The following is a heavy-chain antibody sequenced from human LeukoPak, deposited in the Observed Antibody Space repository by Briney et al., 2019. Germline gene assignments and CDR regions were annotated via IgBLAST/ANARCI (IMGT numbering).Heavy chain of an antibody. J-gene: IGHJ4*02. Sequence: GGSLRLSCAASGFTFSSHWMTWVRQAPGKGLEWVANIKEDGSKKNYVDSVKGRFTISRDNAKNSLYLQMSGLRAEDTAVYYCAKSSSWSPVGRFAGLDYWGQGTLVTVSS. V-gene: IGHV3-7*03. CDR1: GFTFSSHW. D-gene: IGHD6-13*01. CDR3: AKSSSWSPVGRFAGLDY. CDR2: IKEDGSKK.